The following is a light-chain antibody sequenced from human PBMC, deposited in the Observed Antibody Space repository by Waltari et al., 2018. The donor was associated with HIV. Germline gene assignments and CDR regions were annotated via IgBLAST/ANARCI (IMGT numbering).Light chain of an antibody. V-gene: IGLV2-14*01. CDR2: EVS. CDR1: SSDVGGYNY. J-gene: IGLJ2*01. CDR3: SSYTSSSVV. Sequence: QSALTQPASVSGSPGQSITISCTGPSSDVGGYNYVSWYQQHPGKAPKLMIYEVSNRPSGGSNRFSGSKSGNTASLTISGLQAEDEADYYCSSYTSSSVVFGGGTKLTVL.